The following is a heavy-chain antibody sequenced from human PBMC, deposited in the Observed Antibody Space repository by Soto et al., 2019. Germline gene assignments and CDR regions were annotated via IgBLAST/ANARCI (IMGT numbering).Heavy chain of an antibody. CDR3: ARDIRATQYYSGMDV. V-gene: IGHV3-21*01. CDR2: ISRRSSST. D-gene: IGHD3-10*01. CDR1: QFTFSNYV. Sequence: EVQLVESGGGLVKPGESLRLSCVASQFTFSNYVMNWVRQAPGKGLEWVASISRRSSSTYYADSVKGRFPISRANAQNSISLQMNSLRVEDTAVYYCARDIRATQYYSGMDVWGQGTTVSVSP. J-gene: IGHJ6*01.